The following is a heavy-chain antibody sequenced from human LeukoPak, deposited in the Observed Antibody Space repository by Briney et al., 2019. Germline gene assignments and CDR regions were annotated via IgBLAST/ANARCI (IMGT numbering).Heavy chain of an antibody. V-gene: IGHV1-18*01. J-gene: IGHJ4*02. Sequence: ASVKVSCKASGYTFTSYGISWVRQAPGQGLEWMGWISAYNGNTNYAQKLQGRVTMTRDTSISTAYMELSRLRSDDTAVYYCASSYGDYSADYWGQGTLVTVSS. CDR2: ISAYNGNT. CDR1: GYTFTSYG. D-gene: IGHD4-17*01. CDR3: ASSYGDYSADY.